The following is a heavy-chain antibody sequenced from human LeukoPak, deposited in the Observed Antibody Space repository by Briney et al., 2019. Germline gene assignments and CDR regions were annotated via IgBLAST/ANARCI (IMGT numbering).Heavy chain of an antibody. CDR1: GFTFSSNS. Sequence: GGSLRLSCTVSGFTFSSNSMSWVRQAPGKGLEWVSAISGSGGSTYYADSVKGRFTISRDNSKNTLYLQMNSLRAEDTAVYHCAKGDQRYFDWLLGLDYWGQGTLVTVSS. V-gene: IGHV3-23*01. CDR3: AKGDQRYFDWLLGLDY. CDR2: ISGSGGST. D-gene: IGHD3-9*01. J-gene: IGHJ4*02.